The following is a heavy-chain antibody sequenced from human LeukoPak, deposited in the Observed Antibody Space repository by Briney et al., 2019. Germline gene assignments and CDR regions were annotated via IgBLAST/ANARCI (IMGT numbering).Heavy chain of an antibody. D-gene: IGHD6-6*01. CDR1: GYSFHTYW. Sequence: ESLPHSTTGPGYSFHTYWIGWVRQMPGKGLEWMGIIYPGDSDTRYSPSFQGQVPISADKSLSTAYLQWGSLKASDTAMYYCARNARTSSPMHFWGPATLVTVSS. J-gene: IGHJ4*02. V-gene: IGHV5-51*01. CDR3: ARNARTSSPMHF. CDR2: IYPGDSDT.